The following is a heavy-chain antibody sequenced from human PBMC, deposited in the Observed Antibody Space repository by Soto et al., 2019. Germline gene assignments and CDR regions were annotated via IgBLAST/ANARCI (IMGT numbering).Heavy chain of an antibody. CDR3: AIGHLVMVGANPGLDC. Sequence: HVQLVQSGAEVKEPGASVKVSCRASGYRFTGYYMHWVRQAPGEGLEWMGWSNPKSGGTNLAQKFDGRVTMTRDTSTQKVYMELSSLRSDDAAEYFCAIGHLVMVGANPGLDCWGQGTLVTVSS. V-gene: IGHV1-2*02. D-gene: IGHD1-26*01. CDR2: SNPKSGGT. CDR1: GYRFTGYY. J-gene: IGHJ4*02.